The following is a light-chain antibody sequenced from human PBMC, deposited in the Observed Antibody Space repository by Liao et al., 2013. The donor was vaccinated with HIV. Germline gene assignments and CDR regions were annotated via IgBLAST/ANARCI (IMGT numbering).Light chain of an antibody. Sequence: SYELTQPPSVSVSPGQTARITCSGDALPNQYAYWYQQKPGQAPVLLIYKDSERPSGIPERFSGSSSGTTVTLTISGVQAEDEADYYCQTWDSSNMIFGGGTKLTVL. CDR2: KDS. J-gene: IGLJ2*01. CDR1: ALPNQY. CDR3: QTWDSSNMI. V-gene: IGLV3-25*03.